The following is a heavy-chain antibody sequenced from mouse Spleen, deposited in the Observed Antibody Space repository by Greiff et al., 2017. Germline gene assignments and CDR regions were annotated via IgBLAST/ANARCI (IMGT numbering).Heavy chain of an antibody. CDR3: ARTYYGYLDY. Sequence: QVQLQQPGAELVKPGASVKLSCKASGYTFTSYWMHWVKQRPGQGLEWIGEIDPSDSYTNYNQKFKGKATLTVDKSSSTAYMQLSSLTSEDSAVYYCARTYYGYLDYWGQGTTLTVSS. D-gene: IGHD1-1*01. CDR2: IDPSDSYT. J-gene: IGHJ2*01. V-gene: IGHV1-69*02. CDR1: GYTFTSYW.